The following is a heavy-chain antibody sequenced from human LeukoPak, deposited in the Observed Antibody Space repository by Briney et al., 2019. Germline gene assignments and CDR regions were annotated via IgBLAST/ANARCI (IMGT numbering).Heavy chain of an antibody. Sequence: ASVKVSCKASGGTFSSYAISWVRQAPGLGLEWMGGIIPIFGTANYAQKFQGRDTITADESTSTAYMELSSLRSEDTAVYYCARGFTDYGTLINWFDPWGQGTLVTVSS. J-gene: IGHJ5*02. CDR1: GGTFSSYA. D-gene: IGHD4-17*01. V-gene: IGHV1-69*13. CDR2: IIPIFGTA. CDR3: ARGFTDYGTLINWFDP.